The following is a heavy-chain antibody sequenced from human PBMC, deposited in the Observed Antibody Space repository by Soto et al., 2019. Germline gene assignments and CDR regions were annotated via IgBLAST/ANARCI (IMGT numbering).Heavy chain of an antibody. V-gene: IGHV3-30*18. D-gene: IGHD2-2*01. Sequence: QVQLVESGGGVVQPGRSLRLSCAASGFTFSSYGMHWVRQAPGKGLEWVAVISYDGSNKYYADSVKGRFPISRDNSKNTLYLQMNSLRAEDTAVYYCAKGSAEFDYWGQGTLVTVSS. CDR1: GFTFSSYG. CDR3: AKGSAEFDY. CDR2: ISYDGSNK. J-gene: IGHJ4*02.